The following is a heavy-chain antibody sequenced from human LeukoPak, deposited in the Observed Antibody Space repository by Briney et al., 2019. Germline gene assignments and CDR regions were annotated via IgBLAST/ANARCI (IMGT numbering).Heavy chain of an antibody. J-gene: IGHJ4*02. CDR1: GDSISSYY. CDR3: ARVGHIVAAGTYDY. D-gene: IGHD6-13*01. Sequence: SETLSLTYTVSGDSISSYYWSWIRQPPGKGLEWIGNIFYSGSPNYNPSLKSRVTTSFDTSKNQFSLKLSFVTAADTAVYYCARVGHIVAAGTYDYWGQGTLVTVSS. V-gene: IGHV4-59*12. CDR2: IFYSGSP.